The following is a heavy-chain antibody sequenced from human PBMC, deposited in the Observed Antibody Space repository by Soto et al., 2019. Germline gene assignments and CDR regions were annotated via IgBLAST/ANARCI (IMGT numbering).Heavy chain of an antibody. CDR3: EKDNTRDIVVVPAATSFDY. J-gene: IGHJ4*02. D-gene: IGHD2-2*01. V-gene: IGHV3-9*01. Sequence: DVQLVESGGGLVQPGRSLRLSCAASGFTFDDYAMHWVRQAPGKGLEWVSGISWNSGSIGYADSVKGRFTISRDNAKNSLYLQMNSLRAEDTALYYCEKDNTRDIVVVPAATSFDYWGQGTLVTVSS. CDR2: ISWNSGSI. CDR1: GFTFDDYA.